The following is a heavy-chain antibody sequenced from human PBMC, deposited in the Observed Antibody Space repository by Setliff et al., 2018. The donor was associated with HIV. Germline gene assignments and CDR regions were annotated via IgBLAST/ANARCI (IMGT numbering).Heavy chain of an antibody. J-gene: IGHJ4*02. CDR3: ARHFPSISLFFGDPGPFDR. CDR2: IHHGGGT. Sequence: SETLSLTCAVYGGSFGDQFWNWIRQSPGKRLEWIGEIHHGGGTKYNPSLKSRITIPMDTSTNQFSLKLSSVTAADTAVYFCARHFPSISLFFGDPGPFDRWGQGALVTVSS. CDR1: GGSFGDQF. D-gene: IGHD3-10*01. V-gene: IGHV4-34*01.